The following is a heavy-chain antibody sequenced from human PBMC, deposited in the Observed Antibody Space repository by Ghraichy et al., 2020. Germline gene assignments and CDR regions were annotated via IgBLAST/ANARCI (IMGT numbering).Heavy chain of an antibody. V-gene: IGHV3-23*01. CDR2: ISGEDST. D-gene: IGHD3-22*01. J-gene: IGHJ6*04. CDR3: AKDQSPLGYMDV. CDR1: GFPFSSYA. Sequence: GSLRLSCAASGFPFSSYAMSWVRQAPGKGLEWVSSISGEDSTYYADYVKGRFTISKDHSENTLYLQMNSLRAEDTALYYCAKDQSPLGYMDVWGKGTTVTVSS.